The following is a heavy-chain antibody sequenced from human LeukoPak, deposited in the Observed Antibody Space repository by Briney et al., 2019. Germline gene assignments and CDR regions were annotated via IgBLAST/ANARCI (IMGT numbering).Heavy chain of an antibody. CDR1: GFTFSTYS. V-gene: IGHV3-48*01. J-gene: IGHJ4*02. CDR2: ISSSSSTI. CDR3: ARGSTYYDSSGQVPFDY. Sequence: GGSLRLSCAASGFTFSTYSVNWVRQAPGKGLEWVSYISSSSSTIYYADSVKGRFTISRDNAKNSLYLQMNSLRAEDTAVYYCARGSTYYDSSGQVPFDYWGQGTLVTVSS. D-gene: IGHD3-22*01.